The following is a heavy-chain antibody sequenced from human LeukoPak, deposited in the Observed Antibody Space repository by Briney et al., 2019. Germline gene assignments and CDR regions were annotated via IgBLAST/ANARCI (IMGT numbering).Heavy chain of an antibody. CDR1: GFTFSTYS. V-gene: IGHV3-48*01. J-gene: IGHJ4*02. CDR2: ISSSSSTI. CDR3: ARGSTYYDSSGQVPFDY. Sequence: GGSLRLSCAASGFTFSTYSVNWVRQAPGKGLEWVSYISSSSSTIYYADSVKGRFTISRDNAKNSLYLQMNSLRAEDTAVYYCARGSTYYDSSGQVPFDYWGQGTLVTVSS. D-gene: IGHD3-22*01.